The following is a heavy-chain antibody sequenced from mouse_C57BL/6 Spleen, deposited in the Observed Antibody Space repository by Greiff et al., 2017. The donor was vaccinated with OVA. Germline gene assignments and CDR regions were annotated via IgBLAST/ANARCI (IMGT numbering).Heavy chain of an antibody. Sequence: EVQLQQSGPELVKPGASVKISCKASGYTFTDYYMNWVKQSHGKSLEWIGDINPNNGGTSYNQKFKGKATLTVAKSSSTAYMELRSLTSEDSAVYYCARGGYYYGSPWFAYWGQGTLVTVSA. CDR1: GYTFTDYY. CDR2: INPNNGGT. D-gene: IGHD1-1*01. CDR3: ARGGYYYGSPWFAY. V-gene: IGHV1-26*01. J-gene: IGHJ3*01.